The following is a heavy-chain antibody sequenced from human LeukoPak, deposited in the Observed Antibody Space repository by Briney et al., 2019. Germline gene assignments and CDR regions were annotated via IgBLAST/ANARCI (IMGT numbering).Heavy chain of an antibody. CDR1: VGTFSSYA. Sequence: SVEVSCKASVGTFSSYAISWVRQTPGQGREWMGGIIPIFGTANYAQKFQGRVTITADESTSTAYMELSSLTSEDTAVYYFASGGFNWYMDVWGKGTTVTVSS. D-gene: IGHD1-1*01. CDR2: IIPIFGTA. J-gene: IGHJ6*03. V-gene: IGHV1-69*13. CDR3: ASGGFNWYMDV.